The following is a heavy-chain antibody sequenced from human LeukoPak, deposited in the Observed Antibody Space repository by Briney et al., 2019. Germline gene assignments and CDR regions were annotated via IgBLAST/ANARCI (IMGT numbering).Heavy chain of an antibody. V-gene: IGHV3-74*01. CDR2: NHSDGRST. CDR1: GFTFSGYW. CDR3: ARGRNYDFWSGYYDY. J-gene: IGHJ4*02. D-gene: IGHD3-3*01. Sequence: GGSLRLSCAASGFTFSGYWMHWVRQAPGKGLVWVSRNHSDGRSTSYADSVKGRFTISRDNAKNTVYLQMNSLRAEDTAVHYCARGRNYDFWSGYYDYWGQGTLVTVSS.